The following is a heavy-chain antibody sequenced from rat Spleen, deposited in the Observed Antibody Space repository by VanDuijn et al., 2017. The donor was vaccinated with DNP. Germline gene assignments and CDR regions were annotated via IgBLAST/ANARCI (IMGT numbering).Heavy chain of an antibody. D-gene: IGHD1-11*01. CDR2: FNKESSTI. CDR3: AKGPNYGGWSDYFDY. J-gene: IGHJ2*01. CDR1: GFNFNDYW. Sequence: EVKLVESGGGLVQPGRSLKLSCAASGFNFNDYWMGWVRQAPGKGLDWIGEFNKESSTINYIPSLKEKITISRDNVQNTLYLQMSKVGSEDTAIYYCAKGPNYGGWSDYFDYWGQGVMVTVSS. V-gene: IGHV4-2*01.